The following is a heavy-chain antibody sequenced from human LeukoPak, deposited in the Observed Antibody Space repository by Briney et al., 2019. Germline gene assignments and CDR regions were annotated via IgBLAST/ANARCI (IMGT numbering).Heavy chain of an antibody. Sequence: GGSLRLSCATSGFTFSINAMSWVRQAPGRGLEWVSVISDSGDSTNYADSVKGRFTISRDNSKNTVYLQMNSLRVEDAAVYYCAKVGIVVGGDYHDYWGQGTLVTVSS. D-gene: IGHD3-22*01. CDR3: AKVGIVVGGDYHDY. CDR2: ISDSGDST. J-gene: IGHJ4*02. V-gene: IGHV3-23*01. CDR1: GFTFSINA.